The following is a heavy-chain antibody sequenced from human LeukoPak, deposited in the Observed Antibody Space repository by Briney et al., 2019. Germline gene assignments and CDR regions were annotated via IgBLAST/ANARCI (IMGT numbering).Heavy chain of an antibody. CDR1: GYTFTDRY. CDR3: ARGGYSGYDQRENYDY. Sequence: GASVKVSCTASGYTFTDRYIHWVRQAPGQGLEWMGWINPNSGGTNYAQKLQGRVTMTTDTSTSTAYMELRSLRSDDTAVYYCARGGYSGYDQRENYDYWGQGTLVTVSS. D-gene: IGHD5-12*01. V-gene: IGHV1-2*02. J-gene: IGHJ4*02. CDR2: INPNSGGT.